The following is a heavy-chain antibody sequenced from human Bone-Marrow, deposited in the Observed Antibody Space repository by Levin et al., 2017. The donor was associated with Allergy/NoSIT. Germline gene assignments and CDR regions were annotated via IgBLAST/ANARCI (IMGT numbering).Heavy chain of an antibody. Sequence: GGSLRLSCAASGLTFSSYAMSWVRQASGKGLEWVSTISGSGETTYHADSVKGRFTISRDNSRNTVFLQMNSLRADDTAIYYCAKAFGFGVRWGAFDYWGQGTLVTVSS. D-gene: IGHD3-10*01. J-gene: IGHJ4*02. CDR3: AKAFGFGVRWGAFDY. V-gene: IGHV3-23*01. CDR1: GLTFSSYA. CDR2: ISGSGETT.